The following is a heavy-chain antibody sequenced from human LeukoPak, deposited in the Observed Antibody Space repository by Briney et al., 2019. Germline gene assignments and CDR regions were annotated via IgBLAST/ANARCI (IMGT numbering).Heavy chain of an antibody. D-gene: IGHD2-2*01. J-gene: IGHJ4*02. CDR2: ISWNSGSI. Sequence: GRSLRLSCAASGFTFDDYAMHWVRQAPGKGLEWVSGISWNSGSIGYADSVKGRFTISRDNAKNSLYLQMNSLRAEDTALYYCAKGPGYCSSTSCPPGYWGQGTLVTVSS. CDR3: AKGPGYCSSTSCPPGY. V-gene: IGHV3-9*01. CDR1: GFTFDDYA.